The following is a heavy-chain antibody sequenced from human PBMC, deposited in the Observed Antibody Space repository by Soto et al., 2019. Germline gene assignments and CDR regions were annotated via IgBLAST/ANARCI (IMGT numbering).Heavy chain of an antibody. D-gene: IGHD3-16*02. Sequence: QVQLQESGPGLVKPSETLSLTCTVSGGSISSYYWSWIRQPPGKGLEWIGYIYYSGSTNYNPSLKSRVTISVDTSKNQFSLKLSSVTAADTGVYYCARRVTFGGVIVSHDAFDIWGQGTMVTVSS. CDR2: IYYSGST. CDR1: GGSISSYY. CDR3: ARRVTFGGVIVSHDAFDI. V-gene: IGHV4-59*01. J-gene: IGHJ3*02.